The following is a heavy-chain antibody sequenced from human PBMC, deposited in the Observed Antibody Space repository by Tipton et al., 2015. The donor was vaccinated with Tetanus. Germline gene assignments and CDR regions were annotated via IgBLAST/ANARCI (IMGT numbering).Heavy chain of an antibody. V-gene: IGHV4-34*01. J-gene: IGHJ3*02. CDR3: AAAVSTGTDDAFDI. D-gene: IGHD3-9*01. CDR1: GGSSSSFY. CDR2: INHRGGI. Sequence: TLSLTCAVSGGSSSSFYWSWIRQPPGKGLEWIGEINHRGGITYNPSLRGRVTISIDRSKNQLSLKLTSVTAADTAVYYCAAAVSTGTDDAFDIWGQGTMVTVSS.